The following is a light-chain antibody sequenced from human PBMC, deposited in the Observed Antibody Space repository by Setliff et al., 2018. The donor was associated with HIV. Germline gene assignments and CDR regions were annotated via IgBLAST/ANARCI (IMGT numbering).Light chain of an antibody. CDR2: RNN. Sequence: GTPGQRVTISCSGSSSNIGSNTVNWYQQLPGTAPKLLIYRNNQRPSGVPDRFSGSKSGTSASLAISGLQSEDEADYYCAAWDDSLNGFYVFGTGTKVTVL. CDR1: SSNIGSNT. V-gene: IGLV1-44*01. J-gene: IGLJ1*01. CDR3: AAWDDSLNGFYV.